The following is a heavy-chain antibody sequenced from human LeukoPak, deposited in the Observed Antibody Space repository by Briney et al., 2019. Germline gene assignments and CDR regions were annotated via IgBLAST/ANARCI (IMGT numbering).Heavy chain of an antibody. J-gene: IGHJ4*02. CDR2: IYHSGST. CDR3: ARYYSDTSGYLFFFY. CDR1: GGSISSTNW. Sequence: SETLSLTCEVSGGSISSTNWWSWVRQPPGKGLEWIGEIYHSGSTNYNPSLNSRVTISVDKSKNQFSLKLSSVTAADTAVYYCARYYSDTSGYLFFFYWGQGALVTVSS. V-gene: IGHV4-4*02. D-gene: IGHD3-22*01.